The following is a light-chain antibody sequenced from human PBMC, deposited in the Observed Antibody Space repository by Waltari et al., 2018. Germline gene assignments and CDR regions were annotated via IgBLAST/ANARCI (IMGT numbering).Light chain of an antibody. CDR3: MQALKSPAYT. J-gene: IGKJ2*01. Sequence: IVMSQSPLSLPVSPGEPASISCNSSQSLLHSTGYYYLDWYLQKPGQSPQLLIYLSSFRASGVPDRFSASGSGTDFTLKISRVEAEDVGVYYCMQALKSPAYTFGQGTRLDI. CDR1: QSLLHSTGYYY. V-gene: IGKV2-28*01. CDR2: LSS.